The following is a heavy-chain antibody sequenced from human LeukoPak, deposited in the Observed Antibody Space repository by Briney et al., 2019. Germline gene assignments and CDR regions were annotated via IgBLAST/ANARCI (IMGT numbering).Heavy chain of an antibody. D-gene: IGHD4-17*01. CDR1: GFTFSSYT. V-gene: IGHV3-23*01. CDR2: ITTSDGNT. J-gene: IGHJ3*02. CDR3: AKAWRAYGDYHTFDI. Sequence: GGSLRLSCAASGFTFSSYTMSWVRQAPGKGLEWVSTITTSDGNTYYADSVKGRFTVSRDNSKNTLFLQMSSLRAEDTAVYYCAKAWRAYGDYHTFDIWGQGTMVTVSS.